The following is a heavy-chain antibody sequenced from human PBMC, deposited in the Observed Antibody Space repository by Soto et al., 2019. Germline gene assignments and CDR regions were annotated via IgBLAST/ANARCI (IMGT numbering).Heavy chain of an antibody. D-gene: IGHD6-13*01. V-gene: IGHV3-21*01. J-gene: IGHJ6*02. CDR2: ISSSSSYI. CDR3: ARDREAGAGAGSGYSTDV. Sequence: EVHLVESGGGLVKPGGSLRLSCAASGITFSPYGMNWVRQAPGKGLEWVSFISSSSSYIYYGDSVKGRFIISRDNAKNSLFLQMNSLTVDDTGVYYCARDREAGAGAGSGYSTDVWGQGTTVTVSS. CDR1: GITFSPYG.